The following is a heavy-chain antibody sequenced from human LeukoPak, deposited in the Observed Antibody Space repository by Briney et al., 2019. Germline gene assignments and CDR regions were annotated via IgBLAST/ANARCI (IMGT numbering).Heavy chain of an antibody. J-gene: IGHJ4*02. CDR3: ARDFRRTNSYDTSGYYYPAF. D-gene: IGHD3-22*01. V-gene: IGHV1-46*01. CDR1: GYTFTAYY. CDR2: FNPSGENT. Sequence: GASVKVSCKASGYTFTAYYMHWVRQAPGQELEWVGRFNPSGENTNYAQRFQGRVTMTRDMSTSTVYMELSGLRSEDTAVYYCARDFRRTNSYDTSGYYYPAFWGQGTLVTVSS.